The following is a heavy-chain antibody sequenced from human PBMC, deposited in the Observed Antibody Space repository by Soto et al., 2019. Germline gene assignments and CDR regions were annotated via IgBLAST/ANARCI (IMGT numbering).Heavy chain of an antibody. Sequence: PGESLKISCKGSGYSFTSYWISWVRQMPGKGLEWMARIDPSNSYNNYSPSFQGHVTTSVDKSISTAYLQWSSLKASDTALYYCVRDSVAERFMGVWGKGTTVTVAS. J-gene: IGHJ6*04. V-gene: IGHV5-10-1*01. CDR1: GYSFTSYW. CDR2: IDPSNSYN. CDR3: VRDSVAERFMGV. D-gene: IGHD1-1*01.